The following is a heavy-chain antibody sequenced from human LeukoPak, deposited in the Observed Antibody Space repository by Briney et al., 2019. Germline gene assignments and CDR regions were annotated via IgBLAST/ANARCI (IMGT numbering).Heavy chain of an antibody. D-gene: IGHD1-26*01. CDR3: ARDRSASPCFDY. J-gene: IGHJ4*02. Sequence: PGGSLTHSCAASGFTFSSYSMNWVRQAPGKGLEWVSSISSSSSYIYYADSVKGRFTISRDNAKNSLYLQMNSLRAEDTAVYYCARDRSASPCFDYWGQGTLVTVS. V-gene: IGHV3-21*01. CDR2: ISSSSSYI. CDR1: GFTFSSYS.